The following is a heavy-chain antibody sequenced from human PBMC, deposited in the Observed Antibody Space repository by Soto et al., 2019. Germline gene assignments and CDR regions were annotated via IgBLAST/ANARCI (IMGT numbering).Heavy chain of an antibody. CDR2: IYSGGST. CDR3: ARVCVTVDLAGDY. Sequence: GGSLRLSCAASGFTVSSNYMSWVRQAPGKGLEWVSVIYSGGSTYYADSVKGRFTISRDNSKNTLYLQMNSLRAEDTAVYYCARVCVTVDLAGDYWGQGTLVTVSS. V-gene: IGHV3-66*01. CDR1: GFTVSSNY. J-gene: IGHJ4*02.